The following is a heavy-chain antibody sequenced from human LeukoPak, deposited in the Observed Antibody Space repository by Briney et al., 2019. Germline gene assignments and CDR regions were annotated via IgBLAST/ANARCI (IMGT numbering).Heavy chain of an antibody. V-gene: IGHV3-69-1*02. Sequence: GGSLRLSCAASGFTFSDYYMSWVRLAPGKGLEWLASITKYDGRLYYADSVRGRFTISRDTSQNELYLHMNSLRADDSAIYFCAKDHSADGWPTFEYWGRGTLVTVSS. CDR2: ITKYDGRL. CDR1: GFTFSDYY. CDR3: AKDHSADGWPTFEY. D-gene: IGHD5-24*01. J-gene: IGHJ4*02.